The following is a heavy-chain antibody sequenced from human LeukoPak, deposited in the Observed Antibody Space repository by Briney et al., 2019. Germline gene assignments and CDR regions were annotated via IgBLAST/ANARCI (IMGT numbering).Heavy chain of an antibody. Sequence: GASVKVSCKASGGTFSSYAISWVRQAPGQGLEWMGGIIPIFGTANYAQKFQGRVTITADKSTSTAYMELSSLRSEDTAVYYCASSDESGGWFDPWGQGTLVTVSS. V-gene: IGHV1-69*06. CDR1: GGTFSSYA. CDR3: ASSDESGGWFDP. CDR2: IIPIFGTA. D-gene: IGHD3-10*01. J-gene: IGHJ5*02.